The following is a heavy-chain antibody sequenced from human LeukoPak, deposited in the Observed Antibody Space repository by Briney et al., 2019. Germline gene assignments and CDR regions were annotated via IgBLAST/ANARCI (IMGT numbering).Heavy chain of an antibody. V-gene: IGHV3-23*05. Sequence: GGSLRLSCAASGFTFNNAVMSWVRQAPGKGLEWVAAIDRGGGRDYADSVKGRFTISRDNSKNTLFLQMNSLRADDTAIYYCARRVEGTKDYWGQGTQVTVSS. CDR2: IDRGGGR. J-gene: IGHJ4*02. CDR1: GFTFNNAV. CDR3: ARRVEGTKDY.